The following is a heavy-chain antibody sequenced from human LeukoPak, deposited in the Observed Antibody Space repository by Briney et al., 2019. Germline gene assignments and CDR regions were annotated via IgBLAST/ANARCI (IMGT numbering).Heavy chain of an antibody. CDR3: TRKTPGRTPFDY. Sequence: GGSLRLSCAASGFTFSSYGMHWVRQAPGKGLEWVAVISYDGSNKYYADSVRGRFTISRDNSKNTLYLQMDSLRAEDPAIYYCTRKTPGRTPFDYWGQGILVTVSS. V-gene: IGHV3-30*03. CDR2: ISYDGSNK. CDR1: GFTFSSYG. D-gene: IGHD2-15*01. J-gene: IGHJ4*02.